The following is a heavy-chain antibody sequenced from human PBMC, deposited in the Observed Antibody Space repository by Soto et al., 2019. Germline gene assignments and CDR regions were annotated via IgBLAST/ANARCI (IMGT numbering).Heavy chain of an antibody. V-gene: IGHV3-53*01. J-gene: IGHJ4*02. Sequence: EVQLVESGGGLIQPGESLRLSCAASGFTVSSNYMSWVRQAPGKGLEWVSVIYSGGSTNYADYVQGRFTISRDNSKNTLYLQMNSLRADDTAVYYFARSVEGYSYGLRGGYFDYWGQGTLVTVSS. CDR2: IYSGGST. CDR1: GFTVSSNY. CDR3: ARSVEGYSYGLRGGYFDY. D-gene: IGHD5-18*01.